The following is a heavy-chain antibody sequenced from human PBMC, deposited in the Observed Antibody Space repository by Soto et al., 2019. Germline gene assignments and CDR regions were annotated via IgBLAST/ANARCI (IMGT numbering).Heavy chain of an antibody. CDR3: AAIRGYCPPCGFDP. J-gene: IGHJ5*02. CDR1: GYTLTELS. Sequence: GASVKVSCKVSGYTLTELSMHWVRQAPGKGLEWMGGFDPEDGETIYAQKFQGRVTMTEDTSTDTAYMELSSLRSEDTAVYYCAAIRGYCPPCGFDPWGQGTLVTVSS. D-gene: IGHD2-15*01. V-gene: IGHV1-24*01. CDR2: FDPEDGET.